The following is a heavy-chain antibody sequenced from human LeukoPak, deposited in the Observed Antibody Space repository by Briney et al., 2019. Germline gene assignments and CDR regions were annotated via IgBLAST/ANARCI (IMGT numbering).Heavy chain of an antibody. CDR2: INHSGST. V-gene: IGHV4-34*01. CDR1: GGSFSGYY. D-gene: IGHD2-2*02. CDR3: ARVSTRYCSSTSCYRVVDY. J-gene: IGHJ4*02. Sequence: PSETLSLTCAVYGGSFSGYYWSWIRQPPGKGLEWIGEINHSGSTNYNPSLKSRVTISVDTSKNQFSLKLSSVTAADTAVYYCARVSTRYCSSTSCYRVVDYWGQGTLVTISS.